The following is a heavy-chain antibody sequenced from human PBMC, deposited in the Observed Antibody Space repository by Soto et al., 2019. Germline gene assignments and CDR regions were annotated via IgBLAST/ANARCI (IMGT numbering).Heavy chain of an antibody. CDR1: GFTFSSYA. CDR2: ISGSGGST. J-gene: IGHJ4*02. V-gene: IGHV3-23*01. CDR3: AKDRGGYIVVVTAIILDY. D-gene: IGHD2-21*02. Sequence: GGSLRLSCAASGFTFSSYAMSWVRQAPGKGLEWVSAISGSGGSTYYADSVKGRFTISRDNSKNTLYLQMNSLRAEDTAVYYCAKDRGGYIVVVTAIILDYWGQGTLVTVSS.